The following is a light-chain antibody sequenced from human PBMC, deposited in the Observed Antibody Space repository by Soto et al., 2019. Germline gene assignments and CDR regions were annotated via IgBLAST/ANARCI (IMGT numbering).Light chain of an antibody. V-gene: IGKV3-15*01. CDR2: GAT. CDR1: QTVYIN. CDR3: QHYNNWPPVT. J-gene: IGKJ2*01. Sequence: EVVMTQSPATLSVSPGESVTLSCKASQTVYINLAWYQQKPGQAPRLLLSGATTRAAGIPARFSGSGCGTEFTLTSISRQSEDIAVDYCQHYNNWPPVTFGQGTKLEIK.